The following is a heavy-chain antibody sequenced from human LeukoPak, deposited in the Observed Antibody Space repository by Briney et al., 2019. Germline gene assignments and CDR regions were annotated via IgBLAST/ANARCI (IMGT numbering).Heavy chain of an antibody. CDR3: ARVGEYCSGGSCCSHY. CDR1: GYTFTSYG. Sequence: ASVKVSCKASGYTFTSYGISWVRQAPGQGLEWMGWISAYNGNTNYAQKLQGRVTMTTDTSTSTAYMELRGLRSDDTAVYYCARVGEYCSGGSCCSHYWGQGTLVTVSS. V-gene: IGHV1-18*01. D-gene: IGHD2-15*01. J-gene: IGHJ4*02. CDR2: ISAYNGNT.